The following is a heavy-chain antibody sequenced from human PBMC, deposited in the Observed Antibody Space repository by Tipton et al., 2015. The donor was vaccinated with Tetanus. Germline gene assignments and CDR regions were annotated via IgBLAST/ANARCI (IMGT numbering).Heavy chain of an antibody. CDR3: AKWNCSSTSCYRYFDY. V-gene: IGHV3-23*01. J-gene: IGHJ4*02. D-gene: IGHD2-2*01. CDR1: GFTFSSYA. CDR2: ISGSGGST. Sequence: SLRLSCAASGFTFSSYAMSWVRQAPGKGLEWVSAISGSGGSTYYADSVKGRFTISRDNSKNTLYLQMNSLRAEDTAVYYCAKWNCSSTSCYRYFDYWGQGTLVTVSS.